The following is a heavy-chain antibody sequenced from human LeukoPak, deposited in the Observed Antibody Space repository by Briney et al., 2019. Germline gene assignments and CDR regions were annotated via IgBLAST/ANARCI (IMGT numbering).Heavy chain of an antibody. Sequence: GGSLRLSCAASGFPFSSYSMNWVRQAPGKGREWVSSISSSSSYIYHADSVKGRFTISRDNAKNSLYLQMNSLRAEDTAVYYCARDLPLGYYGSGTNDYWGQGTLVTVSS. CDR2: ISSSSSYI. J-gene: IGHJ4*02. CDR3: ARDLPLGYYGSGTNDY. D-gene: IGHD3-10*01. CDR1: GFPFSSYS. V-gene: IGHV3-21*01.